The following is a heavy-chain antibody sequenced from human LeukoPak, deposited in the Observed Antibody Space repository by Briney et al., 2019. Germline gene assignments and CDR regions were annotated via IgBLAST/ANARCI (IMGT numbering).Heavy chain of an antibody. J-gene: IGHJ4*02. CDR1: GFTFSSYC. CDR3: ARFSGYCSSTSCTPGD. Sequence: GGSLRLSCADSGFTFSSYCMNWVRQAPGKGLEWGSSISSSSSYIYYADSVKGRLTISRDNAKNSLYLQMNSLRAEDTAVYYCARFSGYCSSTSCTPGDWGQGTLVTVSS. V-gene: IGHV3-21*01. CDR2: ISSSSSYI. D-gene: IGHD2-2*01.